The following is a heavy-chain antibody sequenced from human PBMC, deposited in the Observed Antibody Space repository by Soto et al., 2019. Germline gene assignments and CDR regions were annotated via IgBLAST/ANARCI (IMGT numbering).Heavy chain of an antibody. Sequence: SVKVSCKASGGAFSSYAISWVRQAPGQGLEWMGGIIPIFGTANYAQKFQGRVTITADESTSTAYMELSSLRSEDTAVYYCAIYSGSYFSWRDYYHYGIYVRAQRTTVTVS. CDR1: GGAFSSYA. V-gene: IGHV1-69*13. D-gene: IGHD1-26*01. CDR2: IIPIFGTA. J-gene: IGHJ6*02. CDR3: AIYSGSYFSWRDYYHYGIYV.